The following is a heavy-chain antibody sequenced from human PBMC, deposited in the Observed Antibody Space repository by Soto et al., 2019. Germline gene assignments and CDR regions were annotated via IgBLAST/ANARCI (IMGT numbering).Heavy chain of an antibody. CDR2: IIPVFQTA. D-gene: IGHD3-22*01. CDR1: GGLFSSYP. Sequence: QEQLVQSGAEVKKPGSSVKVSCKASGGLFSSYPISWVRQVPGQGLEWMGVIIPVFQTAYYTQRFQGRVTITADESTNTAYMELSSLRSADTAIYYCARGGSGYTWFNEFWGQGTLVTVSS. CDR3: ARGGSGYTWFNEF. V-gene: IGHV1-69*01. J-gene: IGHJ4*02.